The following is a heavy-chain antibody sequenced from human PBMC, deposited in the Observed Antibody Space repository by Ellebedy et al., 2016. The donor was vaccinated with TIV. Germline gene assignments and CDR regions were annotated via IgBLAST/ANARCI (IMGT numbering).Heavy chain of an antibody. Sequence: ASVKVSXXASGYTFTSYGISWVRQAPGQGLEWMGWISAYNGNTNYAQKFQERVTITRDMSTSTAYMELSSLRSEDTAVYYCAAERYCSGGSCYHLDYWGQGTLVTVSS. D-gene: IGHD2-15*01. CDR3: AAERYCSGGSCYHLDY. CDR2: ISAYNGNT. CDR1: GYTFTSYG. V-gene: IGHV1-18*01. J-gene: IGHJ4*02.